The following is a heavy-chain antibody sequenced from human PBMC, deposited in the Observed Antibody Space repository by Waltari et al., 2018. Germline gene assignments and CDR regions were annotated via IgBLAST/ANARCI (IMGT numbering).Heavy chain of an antibody. CDR1: GGSFSRYY. V-gene: IGHV4-34*01. D-gene: IGHD2-2*01. CDR3: ARGRVVVPAASRVFGY. CDR2: INHSGST. J-gene: IGHJ4*02. Sequence: QVQLQQWGAGLLKPSETLSLTCAVSGGSFSRYYWHWIRQPPGKGLEWIGEINHSGSTNYNPSLKSRVTISVDTSKNQFSLKLSSVTAADTAVYYCARGRVVVPAASRVFGYWGQGTLVTVSS.